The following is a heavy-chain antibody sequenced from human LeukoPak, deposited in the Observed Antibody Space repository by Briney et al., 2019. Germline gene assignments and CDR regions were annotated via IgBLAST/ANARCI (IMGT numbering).Heavy chain of an antibody. V-gene: IGHV1-18*01. D-gene: IGHD6-19*01. CDR1: GYTFTSNG. J-gene: IGHJ4*02. CDR2: ISAYNGNT. Sequence: ASVKVSCKASGYTFTSNGISWVRQAPGQGLEWMGWISAYNGNTNYAQKLQGRVTMTTDTSTSTAYMELRSLRSDDTAVYYRARDQMSIAVAGHFDYWGQGTLVTVSS. CDR3: ARDQMSIAVAGHFDY.